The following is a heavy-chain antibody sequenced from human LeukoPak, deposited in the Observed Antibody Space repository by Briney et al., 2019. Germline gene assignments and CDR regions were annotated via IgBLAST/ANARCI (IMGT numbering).Heavy chain of an antibody. CDR1: GGSFSGYY. Sequence: SETLSLTCAVYGGSFSGYYWSWIRQPPRKGLEWIGEINHSGSTNYNPSLKSRVTISVDTSKNQFSLKLSSVTAADTAVNYCARYSYGHYFDYWGQGTLVTVSS. D-gene: IGHD5-18*01. CDR3: ARYSYGHYFDY. J-gene: IGHJ4*02. CDR2: INHSGST. V-gene: IGHV4-34*01.